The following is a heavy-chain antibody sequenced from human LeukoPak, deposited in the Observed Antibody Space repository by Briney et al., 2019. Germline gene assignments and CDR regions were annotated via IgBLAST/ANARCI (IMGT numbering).Heavy chain of an antibody. D-gene: IGHD6-6*01. CDR1: GFTFSNAW. V-gene: IGHV3-15*01. J-gene: IGHJ5*02. Sequence: GGSLRLSCAASGFTFSNAWMSWVRQAPGKGLEWVGRIKSKTDGGTTDYAAPVKGRFTISRDGSKNTLYLQMNSLKTEDTAMYYCTTDRSSIAARGWFDPWGQGTLVTVSS. CDR2: IKSKTDGGTT. CDR3: TTDRSSIAARGWFDP.